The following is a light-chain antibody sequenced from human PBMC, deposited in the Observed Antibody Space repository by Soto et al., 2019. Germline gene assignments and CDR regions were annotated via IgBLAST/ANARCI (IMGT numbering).Light chain of an antibody. CDR3: QQYNSYSRG. Sequence: DIQMTQSPSTLSASVGDRVTITCRASQSISSWLAWYQQKPGKAPKLLIYKASSLESGVPSRFSGSGSRTEFTLTISSLQHDDFATYYCQQYNSYSRGFGQGTKVEIK. V-gene: IGKV1-5*03. CDR2: KAS. CDR1: QSISSW. J-gene: IGKJ1*01.